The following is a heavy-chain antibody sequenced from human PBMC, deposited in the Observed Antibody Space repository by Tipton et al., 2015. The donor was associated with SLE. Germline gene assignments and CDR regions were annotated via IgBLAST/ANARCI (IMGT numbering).Heavy chain of an antibody. D-gene: IGHD1-26*01. CDR1: GYSISSDYY. CDR3: ALCSGSYYVGAFDI. Sequence: LRLSCAVSGYSISSDYYWGWIRQPPGKGLEWIGSIYHSGRTYYNPSLKSRVTISVDTSKNQFSLKLSSVTAADTAVYYCALCSGSYYVGAFDIWGQGTMVTVSS. V-gene: IGHV4-38-2*01. CDR2: IYHSGRT. J-gene: IGHJ3*02.